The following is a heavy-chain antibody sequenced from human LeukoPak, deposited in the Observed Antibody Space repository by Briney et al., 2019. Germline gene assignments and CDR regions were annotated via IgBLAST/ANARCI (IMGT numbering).Heavy chain of an antibody. J-gene: IGHJ4*02. CDR3: ARGPPYIVVVTAIGFFDY. D-gene: IGHD2-21*02. Sequence: PSETLSLTCTVSGGSISSSTYYWAWIRQSPGKGLEWIGSITYSGSTYYNPSLESRVTISVDTSKNQFSLRLISVTAVDTAVYYCARGPPYIVVVTAIGFFDYWGQGTLVTVSS. CDR2: ITYSGST. CDR1: GGSISSSTYY. V-gene: IGHV4-39*01.